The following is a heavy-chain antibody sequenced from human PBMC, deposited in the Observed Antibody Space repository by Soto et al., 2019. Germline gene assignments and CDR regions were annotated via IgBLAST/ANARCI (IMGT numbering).Heavy chain of an antibody. CDR2: FNPKSEGT. CDR3: ARGESTDCSTGVCPFNYNYQLDV. Sequence: QVQLLQSGAEVRKPGASVRVSCKASGYTLNDYLIYWVRQAPGEGLEGRGRFNPKSEGTALAQSFQGRVTLARDTSINAVYMEMYRLSSADTAVYYCARGESTDCSTGVCPFNYNYQLDVWGQGSRVIVSS. CDR1: GYTLNDYL. D-gene: IGHD5-12*01. V-gene: IGHV1-2*02. J-gene: IGHJ6*02.